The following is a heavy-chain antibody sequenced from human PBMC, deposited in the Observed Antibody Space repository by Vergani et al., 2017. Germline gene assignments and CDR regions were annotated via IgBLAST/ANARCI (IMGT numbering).Heavy chain of an antibody. CDR1: GGSISSSSYY. Sequence: QLQLQESGPGLVKPSETLSLTCSVSGGSISSSSYYWGWIRQPPGKGLEWVSTLSASDRRTHYADSVKGRFTISRDISKNTLFLHMNSLRPEDTAVYYCAKVGRSGVAGTFGAFDIWGQGTMVTVSS. V-gene: IGHV4-39*07. J-gene: IGHJ3*02. D-gene: IGHD6-19*01. CDR3: AKVGRSGVAGTFGAFDI. CDR2: LSASDRRT.